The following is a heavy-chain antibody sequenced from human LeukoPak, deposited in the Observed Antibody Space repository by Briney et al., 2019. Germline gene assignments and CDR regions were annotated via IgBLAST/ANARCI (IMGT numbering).Heavy chain of an antibody. CDR3: ARDLYCGGDCYSNWFDP. J-gene: IGHJ5*02. D-gene: IGHD2-21*02. V-gene: IGHV1-69*04. CDR1: GGTFSSYT. CDR2: IIPILGIA. Sequence: SVKVSCKASGGTFSSYTISWVRQAPGQGLEWMGRIIPILGIANYAQKFQGRVTITADKSTSTAYMELSSLGSEDTAVYYCARDLYCGGDCYSNWFDPWGQGTLVTVSS.